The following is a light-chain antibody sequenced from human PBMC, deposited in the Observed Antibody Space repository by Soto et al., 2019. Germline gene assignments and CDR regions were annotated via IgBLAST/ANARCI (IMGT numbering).Light chain of an antibody. J-gene: IGLJ1*01. V-gene: IGLV3-21*04. Sequence: YELTQPPSVSVAPGKTARITCGGNNIGSKSVHWYQQKPGQAPVLVIYYDSDRPSGIPERFSGSNSGNTATLTISRVEPGDEADYYCQVWDSSSDHYVFGTGTKLTVL. CDR2: YDS. CDR1: NIGSKS. CDR3: QVWDSSSDHYV.